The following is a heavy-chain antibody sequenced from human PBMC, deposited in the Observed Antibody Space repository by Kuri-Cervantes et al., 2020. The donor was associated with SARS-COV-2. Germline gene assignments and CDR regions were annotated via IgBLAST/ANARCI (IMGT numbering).Heavy chain of an antibody. CDR2: IRYDGSNK. D-gene: IGHD3-3*01. CDR1: GFTFSSYG. V-gene: IGHV3-30*02. J-gene: IGHJ5*02. Sequence: GESLKISCAASGFTFSSYGMHWVRQAPGKGLEWVAFIRYDGSNKYYADSVKGRFTISRDNSKNTLYLQMNSLRAEDTAVYYCARGGPRSYDFWSGYYHVHPNWFDPWGQGTLVTVSS. CDR3: ARGGPRSYDFWSGYYHVHPNWFDP.